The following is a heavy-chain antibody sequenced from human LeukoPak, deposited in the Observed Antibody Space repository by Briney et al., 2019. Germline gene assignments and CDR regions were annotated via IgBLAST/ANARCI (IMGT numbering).Heavy chain of an antibody. V-gene: IGHV3-11*03. D-gene: IGHD2-15*01. CDR1: GFTFSDYY. CDR2: INGSSSDT. CDR3: ARRGTTYCTVDSCHPNWFDP. Sequence: GGSLRLSCAASGFTFSDYYMTWIRQAPGRGLEWISYINGSSSDTKYADFVKDRFTISRDNAKNSVYLLMNSLRAEDTAVYYCARRGTTYCTVDSCHPNWFDPWGQGTLVTVSS. J-gene: IGHJ5*02.